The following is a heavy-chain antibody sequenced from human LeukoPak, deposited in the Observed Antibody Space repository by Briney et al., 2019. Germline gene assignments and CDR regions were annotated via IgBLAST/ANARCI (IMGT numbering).Heavy chain of an antibody. CDR2: IYHSGST. J-gene: IGHJ6*02. V-gene: IGHV4-30-2*01. Sequence: SETLSLTCTVSGASISNYFWSWIRQPPGKGLEWIGYIYHSGSTYYNPSLKSRVTISVDRSKNQFSLKLSSVTAADTAVYYCAREYYYYGMDVWGQGITVTVSS. CDR3: AREYYYYGMDV. CDR1: GASISNYF.